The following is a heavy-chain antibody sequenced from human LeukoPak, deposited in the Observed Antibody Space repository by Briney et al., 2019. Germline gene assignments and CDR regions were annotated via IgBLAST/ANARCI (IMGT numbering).Heavy chain of an antibody. D-gene: IGHD3-10*01. Sequence: SETLSLTCAVYGGSFSGYYWSWIRQPPGKGLEWIGEINHSGSTNYNPSLKSRVTISVDTSKNQFSLKLSSVTAADTAVYYCAGGGRNSGSYSDELYYYYYMDVWGKGTTVTVSS. CDR2: INHSGST. V-gene: IGHV4-34*01. J-gene: IGHJ6*03. CDR1: GGSFSGYY. CDR3: AGGGRNSGSYSDELYYYYYMDV.